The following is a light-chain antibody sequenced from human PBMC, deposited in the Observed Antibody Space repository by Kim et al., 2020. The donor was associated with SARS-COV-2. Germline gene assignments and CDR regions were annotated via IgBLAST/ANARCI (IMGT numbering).Light chain of an antibody. CDR1: QSVSSD. Sequence: SVSPGERATLSCRASQSVSSDLAWYQQNPGQAPRLLIYGASTRATGIPARFSGSGSETEFTLTISSLQSEDFAVYYCKQYNNWPYTFGQGTKLEI. V-gene: IGKV3-15*01. CDR2: GAS. CDR3: KQYNNWPYT. J-gene: IGKJ2*01.